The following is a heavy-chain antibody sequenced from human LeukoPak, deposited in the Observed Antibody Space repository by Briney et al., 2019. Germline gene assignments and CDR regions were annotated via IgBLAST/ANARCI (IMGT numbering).Heavy chain of an antibody. Sequence: PSETLSLTCTVSGGSISSSSYYWGWVRQPPGRGREWNESIYYSGSTYNNPSLKSRVTISVYTSKNQFSLKLSSVTAADTAVYYCARRAAYSGYDYFYWFDPWGQGTLVTVSS. CDR3: ARRAAYSGYDYFYWFDP. CDR2: IYYSGST. V-gene: IGHV4-39*01. CDR1: GGSISSSSYY. J-gene: IGHJ5*02. D-gene: IGHD5-12*01.